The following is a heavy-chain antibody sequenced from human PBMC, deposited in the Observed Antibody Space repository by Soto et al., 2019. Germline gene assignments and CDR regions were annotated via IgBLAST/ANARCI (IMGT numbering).Heavy chain of an antibody. CDR2: VYHSGST. V-gene: IGHV4-30-2*01. CDR1: GGSISSGGYS. CDR3: ARLYYYDSSGPPMDV. Sequence: SETLSLTCAVSGGSISSGGYSWSWIRQPPGKGLEWIGYVYHSGSTYYNPSLKSRVTISVDRSKNQFSLRLSSVTAADTAVYYCARLYYYDSSGPPMDVWGQGTTVTVSS. J-gene: IGHJ6*02. D-gene: IGHD3-22*01.